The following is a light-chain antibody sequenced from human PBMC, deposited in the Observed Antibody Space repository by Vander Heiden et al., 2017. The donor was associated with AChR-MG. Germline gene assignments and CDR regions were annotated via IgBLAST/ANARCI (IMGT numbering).Light chain of an antibody. CDR1: SSDVGSYNL. Sequence: QSALTQPASVPGSPGQSITISWTGTSSDVGSYNLVSWYQQHPGKAPKLMIYEVSKRPSGVSNRFSGSKSGNTASLTISGLQAEDEADYYCCSYAGSRVFGGGTKLTVL. V-gene: IGLV2-23*02. CDR2: EVS. J-gene: IGLJ3*02. CDR3: CSYAGSRV.